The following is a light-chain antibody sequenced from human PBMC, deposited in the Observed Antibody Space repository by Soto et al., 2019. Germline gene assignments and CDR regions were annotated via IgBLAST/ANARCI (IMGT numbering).Light chain of an antibody. CDR2: AAS. CDR1: QFIRND. J-gene: IGKJ1*01. Sequence: AIQMTQSPSSLSASVGERITISCRASQFIRNDLGWYQHKPGRAPKLLIYAASILQSGVPSRFSGSGSDTDFTLTIGSLQPEDVATYYCLQDYSYPRTFGQGTKVEIK. V-gene: IGKV1-6*01. CDR3: LQDYSYPRT.